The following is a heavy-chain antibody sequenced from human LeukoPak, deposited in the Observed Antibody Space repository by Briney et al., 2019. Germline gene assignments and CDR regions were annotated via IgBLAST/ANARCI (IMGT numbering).Heavy chain of an antibody. CDR3: ARGLYSSSWYFAA. Sequence: SQTLSLTCAISGDSVSSNSAAWNWIRQSPSRGLEWLGRTYYRSKWYNDYAVSGKSRISINPHTSKNQFSLQLNSATPEDTAVYYCARGLYSSSWYFAAWGQGTLVTVSS. CDR2: TYYRSKWYN. J-gene: IGHJ4*02. V-gene: IGHV6-1*01. CDR1: GDSVSSNSAA. D-gene: IGHD6-13*01.